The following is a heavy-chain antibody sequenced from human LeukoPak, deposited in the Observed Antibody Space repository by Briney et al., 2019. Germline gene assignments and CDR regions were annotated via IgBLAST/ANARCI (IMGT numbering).Heavy chain of an antibody. D-gene: IGHD3-10*01. CDR3: ARERGARHFDY. Sequence: SETLSLTCTVSGGSISSGDYYWSWIRQPPGKGLEWIGYIYDSGRTYYNPSLKSRVTISVDRSKNQFSLKLSSVTAADTAVYYCARERGARHFDYWGQGTLVTVSS. J-gene: IGHJ4*02. CDR1: GGSISSGDYY. CDR2: IYDSGRT. V-gene: IGHV4-30-2*01.